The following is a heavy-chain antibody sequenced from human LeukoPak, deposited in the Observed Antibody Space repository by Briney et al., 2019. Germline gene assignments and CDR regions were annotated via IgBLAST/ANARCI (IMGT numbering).Heavy chain of an antibody. D-gene: IGHD5-18*01. CDR2: ISAYNGNT. CDR3: ARESGYSYGSDPDRFNI. Sequence: AASVKVSCKASGYTFTSYGISWVRQAPGQGLEWMGWISAYNGNTNYAQKLQGRVTMTTDTSTSTAYMELRSLRSDDTAVYYCARESGYSYGSDPDRFNIWGQGTMVTVSS. CDR1: GYTFTSYG. V-gene: IGHV1-18*01. J-gene: IGHJ3*02.